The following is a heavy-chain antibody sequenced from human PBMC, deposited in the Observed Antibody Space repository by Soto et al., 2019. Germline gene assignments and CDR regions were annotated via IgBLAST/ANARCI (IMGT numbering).Heavy chain of an antibody. V-gene: IGHV4-59*01. CDR2: IYYSGST. J-gene: IGHJ6*02. Sequence: SETLSLTCTVSGGSISSYYCSWIRQPPGKGLEWIGYIYYSGSTNYNPSLKSRVTISVDTSKNQFSLKLSSVTAADTAVYYCARDRSSSSSSGYYYYGMDVWGQGTTVTVSS. CDR1: GGSISSYY. D-gene: IGHD6-6*01. CDR3: ARDRSSSSSSGYYYYGMDV.